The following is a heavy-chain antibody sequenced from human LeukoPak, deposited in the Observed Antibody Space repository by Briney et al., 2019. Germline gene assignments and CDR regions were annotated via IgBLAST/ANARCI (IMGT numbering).Heavy chain of an antibody. CDR1: GDSISSYY. CDR2: IYYSGST. CDR3: ARRRITYYYGSGSYYYFDY. D-gene: IGHD3-10*01. J-gene: IGHJ4*02. Sequence: SETLSLTCTVSGDSISSYYCSWIRQPPGKGLEWIGYIYYSGSTYYNPSLKSRVTISVDTSKNQFSLKLSSVTAADTAVYYCARRRITYYYGSGSYYYFDYWGQGTLVTVSS. V-gene: IGHV4-59*12.